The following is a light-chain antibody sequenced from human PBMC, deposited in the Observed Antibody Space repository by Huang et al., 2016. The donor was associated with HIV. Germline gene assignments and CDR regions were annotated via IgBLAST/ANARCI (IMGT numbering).Light chain of an antibody. CDR2: LSS. CDR3: MQALQTPRT. V-gene: IGKV2-28*01. J-gene: IGKJ5*01. CDR1: QSLLHSNGYNY. Sequence: DIVMSQSPLSLPVTPGEPASISCRSSQSLLHSNGYNYLDWYVQKPGQSPQLVIYLSSNRASGVPDRFSGTGSVTHFTLRISRVEAEYVGVYYCMQALQTPRTFGQGTRLEIK.